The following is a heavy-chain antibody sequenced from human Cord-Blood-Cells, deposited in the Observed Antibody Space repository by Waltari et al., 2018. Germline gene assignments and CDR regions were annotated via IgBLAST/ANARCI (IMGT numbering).Heavy chain of an antibody. CDR2: IVVGSGNT. CDR3: AADTENYYGSGSYYAFDI. Sequence: QMQLVQSGPEVKKPGTSVKVSCKASGFTFTSSAMQWLRQARGQRLEWIGWIVVGSGNTNYAQKFQERVTITRDMSTSTAYMELSSLRSEDTAVYYCAADTENYYGSGSYYAFDIWGQGTMVTVSS. V-gene: IGHV1-58*02. CDR1: GFTFTSSA. D-gene: IGHD3-10*01. J-gene: IGHJ3*02.